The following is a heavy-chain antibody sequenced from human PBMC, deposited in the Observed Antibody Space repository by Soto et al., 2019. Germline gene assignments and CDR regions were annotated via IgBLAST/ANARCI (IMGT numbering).Heavy chain of an antibody. D-gene: IGHD2-15*01. CDR1: GDSISSVDYF. CDR2: IYKSATT. V-gene: IGHV4-30-4*01. J-gene: IGHJ5*01. CDR3: ARGRYCLTGRCFPNWFDS. Sequence: QVQLVESGPGLVKPSQTLSLTCSVSGDSISSVDYFWAWIRQPPGQALEYIGYIYKSATTYYNPSCESRVAISLDTSKSQFSLNVTSVTAADTAVYFCARGRYCLTGRCFPNWFDSWGQGTLVTVSS.